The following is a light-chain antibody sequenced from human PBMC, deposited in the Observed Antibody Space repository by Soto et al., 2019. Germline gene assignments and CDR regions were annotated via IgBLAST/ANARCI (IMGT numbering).Light chain of an antibody. CDR3: QQYGMSPYT. J-gene: IGKJ2*01. Sequence: EIVLTQSPDTLSLSPGERATLSCRASQSVINNWIAWYQQKPGQAHRLLIYSASSRPGGIPDKFSGSGSGTDFTLSINRLEPEDFAVYYCQQYGMSPYTFAQGTKLEI. V-gene: IGKV3-20*01. CDR2: SAS. CDR1: QSVINNW.